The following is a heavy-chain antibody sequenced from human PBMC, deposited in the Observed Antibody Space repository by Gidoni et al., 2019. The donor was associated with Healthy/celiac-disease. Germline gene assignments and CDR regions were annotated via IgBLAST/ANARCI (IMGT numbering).Heavy chain of an antibody. J-gene: IGHJ4*02. CDR1: GYTYTGYY. V-gene: IGHV1-2*02. CDR3: ATPVGSSSWYGAYFDY. CDR2: INPNSGGT. D-gene: IGHD6-13*01. Sequence: QVQLVQSGAEVKKPGASVKVSCTASGYTYTGYYMHWVRQAPGQGLEWMGWINPNSGGTNYAQKFQGRVTMTRDTSISTAYMELSRLRSDDTAVYYCATPVGSSSWYGAYFDYWGQGTLVTVSS.